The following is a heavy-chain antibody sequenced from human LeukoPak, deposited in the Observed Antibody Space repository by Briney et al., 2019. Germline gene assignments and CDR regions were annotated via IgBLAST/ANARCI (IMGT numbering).Heavy chain of an antibody. CDR1: GDSISSYY. D-gene: IGHD6-19*01. J-gene: IGHJ6*03. V-gene: IGHV4-59*01. CDR3: ARLKWLVGSHYYYFTDV. Sequence: KPSETLSLTCTVSGDSISSYYWSWIRQPPGKGLEWIGYIYYSGSTNYNPSLKSRVTISVDTSKNQFSLKLTSVTAADTAVYYCARLKWLVGSHYYYFTDVWGKGTTVTVSS. CDR2: IYYSGST.